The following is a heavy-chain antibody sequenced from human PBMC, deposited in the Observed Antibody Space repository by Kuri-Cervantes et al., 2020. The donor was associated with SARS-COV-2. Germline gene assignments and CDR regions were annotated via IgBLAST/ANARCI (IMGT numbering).Heavy chain of an antibody. CDR3: EKDSPEIVVVPAAPLYFDL. V-gene: IGHV3-23*01. D-gene: IGHD2-2*01. CDR2: ISGSGGST. Sequence: GGYLRLSCAASGFTFSSYAMSWVRQAPGKGLEWVSAISGSGGSTYYADSVKGRFTISRDNSKNTLYLQMNSLRAEDTAVYYCEKDSPEIVVVPAAPLYFDLWGRGTLVTVSS. J-gene: IGHJ2*01. CDR1: GFTFSSYA.